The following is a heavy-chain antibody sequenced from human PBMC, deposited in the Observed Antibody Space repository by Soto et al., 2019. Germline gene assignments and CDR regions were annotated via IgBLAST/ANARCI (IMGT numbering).Heavy chain of an antibody. CDR1: GFSFRDYF. V-gene: IGHV3-11*04. D-gene: IGHD1-20*01. Sequence: PGESLKISCAASGFSFRDYFMSWLRQAPGKGLEWVSYIGPYGNSIYYADSVKGRFTTSRDNAKNSLYLQMNSLRDEDTAVYYCAREATPVITPWVFDYWGRGTLVTVSS. CDR3: AREATPVITPWVFDY. CDR2: IGPYGNSI. J-gene: IGHJ4*02.